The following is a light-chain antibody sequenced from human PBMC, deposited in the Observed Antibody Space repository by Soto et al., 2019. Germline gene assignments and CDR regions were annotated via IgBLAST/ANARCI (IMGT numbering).Light chain of an antibody. CDR2: GAS. J-gene: IGKJ1*01. CDR1: QSVSNN. V-gene: IGKV3-15*01. Sequence: EIVMTQSPATLSVSPGERATLSCRASQSVSNNLAWYQKKPGQAPRLLIYGASTRATGIPARFSGSGSGTEFTLTISSLQSEEFAFYYCPQYNNWWTFGQGTRVEVK. CDR3: PQYNNWWT.